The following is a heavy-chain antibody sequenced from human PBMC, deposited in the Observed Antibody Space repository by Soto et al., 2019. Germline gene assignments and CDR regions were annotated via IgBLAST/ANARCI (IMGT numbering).Heavy chain of an antibody. CDR1: GFTFSSYA. Sequence: PGGSLRLSCAASGFTFSSYAMSWVRQAPGKGLEWVSAISGSGGSTYYADSVKGRFTISRDNSKNTLYLQMNSLRAEDTAVYYCAKPPVVPAAIFYWYFDLWGRGTLVTVSS. D-gene: IGHD2-2*01. CDR3: AKPPVVPAAIFYWYFDL. J-gene: IGHJ2*01. CDR2: ISGSGGST. V-gene: IGHV3-23*01.